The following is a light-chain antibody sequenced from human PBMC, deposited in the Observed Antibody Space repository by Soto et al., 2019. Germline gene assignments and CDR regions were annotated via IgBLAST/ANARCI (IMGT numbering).Light chain of an antibody. V-gene: IGKV3-15*01. CDR3: QQYNNWPRT. J-gene: IGKJ1*01. Sequence: EIVMTQSPATLSVSPGERATLSCRVSESVSSNLAWYQQKPGQAPRLLIYGASTTATGVPDTFSGSGSGTEFTLTISSLQSEDFAVYFCQQYNNWPRTFGQGTKVEI. CDR2: GAS. CDR1: ESVSSN.